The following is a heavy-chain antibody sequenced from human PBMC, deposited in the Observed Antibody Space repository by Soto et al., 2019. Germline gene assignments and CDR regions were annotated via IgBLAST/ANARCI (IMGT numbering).Heavy chain of an antibody. Sequence: ETLSLTCAVYGGSFSGYYWSWIRQPPGKGLEWIGEINHSGSTNYNPSLKSRVTISVDTSKNQFSLKLSSVTAADTAVYYCASNRGYNWNHNTDYYYYGMDVWGQGTTVTVSS. D-gene: IGHD1-20*01. CDR2: INHSGST. J-gene: IGHJ6*02. CDR1: GGSFSGYY. CDR3: ASNRGYNWNHNTDYYYYGMDV. V-gene: IGHV4-34*01.